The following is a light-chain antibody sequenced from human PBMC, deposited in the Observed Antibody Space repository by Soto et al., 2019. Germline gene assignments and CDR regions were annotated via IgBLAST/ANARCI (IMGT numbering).Light chain of an antibody. CDR2: GAS. CDR3: QQYGSSGT. J-gene: IGKJ1*01. Sequence: EIVLTQSPGTLSVSPGERATLSCRASQSVSSSYLAWYQQKPGQAPRLLIYGASSRATGIPDRFSGSGSGTDFTLTISRMEPEDFAVDDCQQYGSSGTFGQGTKVDIK. CDR1: QSVSSSY. V-gene: IGKV3-20*01.